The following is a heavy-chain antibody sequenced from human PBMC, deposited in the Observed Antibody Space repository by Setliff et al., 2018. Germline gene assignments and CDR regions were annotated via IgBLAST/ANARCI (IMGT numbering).Heavy chain of an antibody. CDR2: IYYSGST. Sequence: SETLSLTCTVSGGSISSYYWSWIRQPPGKGLEWIGYIYYSGSTYYNPSLKSRVTISIDTSKNQFSLKVNSVTAADTAVYYCARVLVLGYNWFDPWGQGTLVTVSS. J-gene: IGHJ5*02. CDR3: ARVLVLGYNWFDP. D-gene: IGHD3-10*01. CDR1: GGSISSYY. V-gene: IGHV4-59*12.